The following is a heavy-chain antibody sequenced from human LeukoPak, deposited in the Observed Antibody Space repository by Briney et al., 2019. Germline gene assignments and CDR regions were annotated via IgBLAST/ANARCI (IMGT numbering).Heavy chain of an antibody. D-gene: IGHD2-15*01. J-gene: IGHJ4*02. V-gene: IGHV3-23*01. CDR1: GFTLSTYW. CDR3: ARDCCSGGGPLDI. Sequence: GGSLRLSCAASGFTLSTYWMHWVRQAPGKGLEWVSTIAVVGGNTHYADSVEGRFTISRQDSNDALHLQLNSLRAEDTAIYYCARDCCSGGGPLDIWGQGTLVTVSS. CDR2: IAVVGGNT.